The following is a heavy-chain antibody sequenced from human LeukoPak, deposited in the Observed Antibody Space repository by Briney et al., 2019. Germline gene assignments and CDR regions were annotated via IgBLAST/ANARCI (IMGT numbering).Heavy chain of an antibody. Sequence: ASVKVSCKASGYTFTDYYMHWVRQAPGQGLEWMGWINPNSGGTNYAQKFQGRVTMTRDTSISTAYMELRSLRSDDTAVYYCARGRWEQQLVPFDYWGQGTLVTVSS. CDR1: GYTFTDYY. J-gene: IGHJ4*02. CDR2: INPNSGGT. D-gene: IGHD6-13*01. V-gene: IGHV1-2*02. CDR3: ARGRWEQQLVPFDY.